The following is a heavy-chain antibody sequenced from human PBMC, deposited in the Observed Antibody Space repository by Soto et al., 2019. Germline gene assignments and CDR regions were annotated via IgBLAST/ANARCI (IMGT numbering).Heavy chain of an antibody. J-gene: IGHJ3*01. CDR1: GYTFTSSG. D-gene: IGHD3-22*01. CDR3: ARAFFYQGSDSRGYSFAAFDF. Sequence: QVQLVQSGAEVKKPGASVKVSCKASGYTFTSSGMSWVRQAPGQGLEWMGWVSAHTGSSEYAQRFQGRVTMTTDRSTSTAYMELRSLRSDDTAVYYCARAFFYQGSDSRGYSFAAFDFWGPGTLVPVSS. V-gene: IGHV1-18*01. CDR2: VSAHTGSS.